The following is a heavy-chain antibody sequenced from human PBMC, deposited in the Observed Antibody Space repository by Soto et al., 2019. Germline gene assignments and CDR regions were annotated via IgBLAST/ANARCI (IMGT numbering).Heavy chain of an antibody. D-gene: IGHD3-16*01. CDR2: VYYSGTT. J-gene: IGHJ4*02. CDR1: SGSISSYY. V-gene: IGHV4-59*01. Sequence: PSETLSLTCTVASGSISSYYWSWLRQPPGKGLEWIGYVYYSGTTNYNSSLKSRVTISIDPSKNQFSLTLNSVTAADTAVYYCARTPFYDVGLGTHVYYFDFWDQGALVTVSS. CDR3: ARTPFYDVGLGTHVYYFDF.